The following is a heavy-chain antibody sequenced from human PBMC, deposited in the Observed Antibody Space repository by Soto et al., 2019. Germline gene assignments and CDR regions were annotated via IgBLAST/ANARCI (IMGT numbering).Heavy chain of an antibody. CDR3: ARGPALVYDYTNYAGGTGDS. V-gene: IGHV4-39*07. CDR1: GGSISSSSYY. D-gene: IGHD4-4*01. Sequence: SETLSLTCTVSGGSISSSSYYWGWIRQPPGKGLEWIGSIYYSGSTYYNPSLKSRVTISVDTSKNQFSLKLSSVTAADTAVYYCARGPALVYDYTNYAGGTGDSWGQGTLVTVSX. CDR2: IYYSGST. J-gene: IGHJ5*01.